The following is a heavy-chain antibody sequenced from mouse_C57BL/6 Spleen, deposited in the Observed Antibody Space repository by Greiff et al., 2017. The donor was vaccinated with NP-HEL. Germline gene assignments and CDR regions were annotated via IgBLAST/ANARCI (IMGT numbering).Heavy chain of an antibody. CDR2: IDPSDSYT. V-gene: IGHV1-59*01. J-gene: IGHJ2*01. CDR1: GYTFTSYW. Sequence: QVQLQQPGAELVRPGTSVKLSCKASGYTFTSYWMHWVKQRPGQGLEWIGVIDPSDSYTNYNQKFKGKATLTVDTSSSTAYMQLSSLTSEDSAVYYCARITTVSYYFDYWGQGTTLTVSS. D-gene: IGHD1-1*01. CDR3: ARITTVSYYFDY.